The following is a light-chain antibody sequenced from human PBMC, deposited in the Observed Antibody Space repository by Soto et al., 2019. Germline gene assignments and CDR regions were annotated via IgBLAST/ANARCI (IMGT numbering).Light chain of an antibody. Sequence: QSVLTQPASVSGSPGQSIAISCTGTSSDVGGYNYVSWYQQHPGKAPKLMISEVSNRPSGVSNRVSGSKSGNTASLTISGLQAECEADYYCSSYTSSSTYVFGTGTKLTVL. V-gene: IGLV2-14*01. CDR3: SSYTSSSTYV. CDR1: SSDVGGYNY. J-gene: IGLJ1*01. CDR2: EVS.